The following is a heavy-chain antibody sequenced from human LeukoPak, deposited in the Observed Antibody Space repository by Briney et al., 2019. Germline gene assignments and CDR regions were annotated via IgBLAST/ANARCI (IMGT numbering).Heavy chain of an antibody. D-gene: IGHD3-9*01. CDR1: GYTFTGYY. CDR2: INPNSGGT. CDR3: ARVPPDAYFDWLLHFYYYYGMDV. J-gene: IGHJ6*02. V-gene: IGHV1-2*02. Sequence: ASVKVSCKASGYTFTGYYMHWVRQAPGQGLEWMGWINPNSGGTNYAQKFQGRVTMTRDTSISTAYMELSRPSSDDTAVYYCARVPPDAYFDWLLHFYYYYGMDVWGQGTTVTVSS.